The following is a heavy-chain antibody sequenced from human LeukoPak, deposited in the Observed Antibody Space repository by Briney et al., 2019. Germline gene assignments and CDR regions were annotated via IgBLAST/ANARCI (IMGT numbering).Heavy chain of an antibody. D-gene: IGHD6-19*01. V-gene: IGHV4-4*07. CDR3: ARIISVAAGSGWFDP. J-gene: IGHJ5*02. CDR2: IHTSGST. CDR1: GGSLSGYY. Sequence: SETLSLTCSVSGGSLSGYYWTWIRQPAGKGLEWIGRIHTSGSTTYNPSLTSRVSMSIDTSKSQFTLRLRSVTTADMAVYYCARIISVAAGSGWFDPWGQGILVTVSS.